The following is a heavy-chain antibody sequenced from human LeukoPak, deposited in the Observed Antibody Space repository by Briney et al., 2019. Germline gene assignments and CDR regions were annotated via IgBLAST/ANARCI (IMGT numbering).Heavy chain of an antibody. J-gene: IGHJ4*02. CDR1: GFTFSSYG. D-gene: IGHD3-3*01. CDR3: AKDPTRYYDFWSGYGYFDY. V-gene: IGHV3-30*02. CDR2: IRYDGSNK. Sequence: GGSLRLSCAASGFTFSSYGMRWVRQAPGKGLEWVAFIRYDGSNKYYADSVKGRLTISRDNSKNTLYLQMNSLRAEDTAVYYCAKDPTRYYDFWSGYGYFDYWGQGTLVTVSS.